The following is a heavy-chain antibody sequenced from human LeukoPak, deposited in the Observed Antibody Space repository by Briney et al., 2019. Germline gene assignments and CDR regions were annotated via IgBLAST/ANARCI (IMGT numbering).Heavy chain of an antibody. Sequence: GGSLRLSCVASGFTFSSYWMHWVRQGPGKGLVWVSRIISDGSSATYADSVKGRFTISRDNSKNTLYLQMNSLRAEDTAVYYCAKGITMIEPRRAFNIWGQGTMVTVSS. CDR1: GFTFSSYW. V-gene: IGHV3-74*01. CDR3: AKGITMIEPRRAFNI. D-gene: IGHD3-22*01. J-gene: IGHJ3*02. CDR2: IISDGSSA.